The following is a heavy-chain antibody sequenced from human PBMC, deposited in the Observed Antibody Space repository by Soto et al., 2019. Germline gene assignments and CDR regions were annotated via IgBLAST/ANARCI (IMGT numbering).Heavy chain of an antibody. Sequence: QVQLVQSGAEVKKPGSSVKVSCKASGGIFSTYAISWLRQAPGQGLEWMGGIIPIFGTPNYAQRFQGRVTSRPVDSTSSAYFELMRLRSEDTAVYYGARVRDVYTSGNYYNRIDFWGQGTLVTVSS. D-gene: IGHD3-10*01. J-gene: IGHJ4*02. CDR3: ARVRDVYTSGNYYNRIDF. CDR1: GGIFSTYA. CDR2: IIPIFGTP. V-gene: IGHV1-69*01.